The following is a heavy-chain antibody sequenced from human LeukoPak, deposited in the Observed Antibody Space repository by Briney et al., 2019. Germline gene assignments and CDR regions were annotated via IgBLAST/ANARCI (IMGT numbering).Heavy chain of an antibody. V-gene: IGHV4-4*07. Sequence: SETLSLTCTVSGGSLSSYYRSSIRQPAGKGLEWIGRIYTSGTTTNSNPSLKRRVAISLDTSKNHFSLKLSSVTAADTAVYYCARAKNRGGRSRNFYLDVWGKGTTVTVSS. D-gene: IGHD1-26*01. CDR2: IYTSGTTT. J-gene: IGHJ6*03. CDR1: GGSLSSYY. CDR3: ARAKNRGGRSRNFYLDV.